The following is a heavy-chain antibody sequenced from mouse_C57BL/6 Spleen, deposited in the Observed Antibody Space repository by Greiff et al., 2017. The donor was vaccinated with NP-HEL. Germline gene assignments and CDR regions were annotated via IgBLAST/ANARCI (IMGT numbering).Heavy chain of an antibody. CDR2: IRNKANNHAT. V-gene: IGHV6-6*01. Sequence: EVKLVESGGGLVQPGGSMKLSCAASGFTFSDAWMDWVRQSPEKGLEWVAEIRNKANNHATYYAESVKGRFTISRDDSKSSVYLQMNSLRAEDTGIYYCTRDGNYFYAMDYWGQGTSVTVSS. CDR1: GFTFSDAW. CDR3: TRDGNYFYAMDY. J-gene: IGHJ4*01. D-gene: IGHD2-1*01.